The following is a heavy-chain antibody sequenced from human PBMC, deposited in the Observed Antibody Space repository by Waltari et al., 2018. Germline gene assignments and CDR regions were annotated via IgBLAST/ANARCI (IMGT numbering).Heavy chain of an antibody. Sequence: EVQLVQSGAEVKKPGESLKISCKVSGYKFTDFWIDWVRQRPGKGLEWVGRIDPSDSYTNYSPSVQGHVTISADKSISTAYLQWSSLKASDTAMYYCARLYNTNPSFRENWFDPWGQGTLVTVSS. J-gene: IGHJ5*02. CDR3: ARLYNTNPSFRENWFDP. D-gene: IGHD1-20*01. V-gene: IGHV5-10-1*01. CDR2: IDPSDSYT. CDR1: GYKFTDFW.